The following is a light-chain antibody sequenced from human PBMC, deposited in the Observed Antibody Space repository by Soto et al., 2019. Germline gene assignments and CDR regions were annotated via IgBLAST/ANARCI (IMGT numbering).Light chain of an antibody. CDR3: SSYTSSSTLDV. V-gene: IGLV2-14*01. CDR2: DVS. Sequence: QSALTQPASVSGSPGQSITISCTGTSSDVGGYNYVSWYQQHPGKAPKLMIYDVSNRPSGVSNRFSGSKSGNTASLTISGLQADDQADYNCSSYTSSSTLDVFGTGTKLTVL. J-gene: IGLJ1*01. CDR1: SSDVGGYNY.